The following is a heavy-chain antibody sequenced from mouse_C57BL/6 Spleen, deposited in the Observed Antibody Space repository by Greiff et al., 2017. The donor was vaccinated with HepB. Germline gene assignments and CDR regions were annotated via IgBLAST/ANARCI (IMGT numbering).Heavy chain of an antibody. V-gene: IGHV1-5*01. Sequence: EVQLQESGTVLARPGASVKMSCKTSGYTFTSYWMHWVKQRPGQGLEWIGAIYPGNSDTSYNQKFKGKAKLTAVTSASTAYMELSSLTNEDSAVYYCTRIYYDLQDSAMDYWGQGTSVTVSS. CDR3: TRIYYDLQDSAMDY. CDR2: IYPGNSDT. D-gene: IGHD2-4*01. CDR1: GYTFTSYW. J-gene: IGHJ4*01.